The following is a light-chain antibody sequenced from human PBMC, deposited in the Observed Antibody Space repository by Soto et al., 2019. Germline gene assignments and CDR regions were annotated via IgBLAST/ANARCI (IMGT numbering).Light chain of an antibody. V-gene: IGKV3-20*01. CDR2: GAS. CDR1: QSVSSSY. CDR3: KQYGSSPRP. Sequence: EIVLTQSPGTLALSPGKRGTLSCRASQSVSSSYLAWYQQKPGQAPRLLIYGASSRATGIPDRFSGSGAGTDFTLTISRLEPEEVAVYYRKQYGSSPRPFSQGTKLDNK. J-gene: IGKJ1*01.